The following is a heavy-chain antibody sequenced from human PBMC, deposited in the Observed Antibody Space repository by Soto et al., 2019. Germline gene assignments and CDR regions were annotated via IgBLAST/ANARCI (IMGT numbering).Heavy chain of an antibody. CDR1: GFTFSSYG. CDR3: AKDRPSGDYGNFDY. D-gene: IGHD4-17*01. V-gene: IGHV3-30*18. J-gene: IGHJ4*02. CDR2: ISYDGSNK. Sequence: GGSLRLSCAASGFTFSSYGMHWVRQAPGKGLEWVAVISYDGSNKYYADSVKGRFTISRDNSKNTLYLQMNSLRAEDTAVYYCAKDRPSGDYGNFDYWGQGTLVTVSS.